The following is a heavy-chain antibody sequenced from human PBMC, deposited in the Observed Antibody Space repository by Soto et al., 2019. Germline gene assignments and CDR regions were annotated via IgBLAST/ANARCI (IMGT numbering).Heavy chain of an antibody. V-gene: IGHV1-3*01. Sequence: ASVKVSCKASGYTFTSYAMHWVRQAPGQRLEWMGWINAGNGNTKYSQKFQGRVTIARDTSASTAYMELSSLRSEDTAVYYCARDVSIAAALYDYWGQGTLVTVSS. J-gene: IGHJ4*02. D-gene: IGHD6-13*01. CDR1: GYTFTSYA. CDR2: INAGNGNT. CDR3: ARDVSIAAALYDY.